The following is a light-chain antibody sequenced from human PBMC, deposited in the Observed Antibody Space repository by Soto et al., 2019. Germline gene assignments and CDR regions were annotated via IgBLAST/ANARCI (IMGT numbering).Light chain of an antibody. Sequence: EIVMTQSPVTLSVSPGDRATLSCRASQSVSNNLAWYQQKPGQTPKLLIYVASTRATGIPARFSGSGSGTEFTLTISSLQSEDFAVYYCQQYNVWPFTFGGGTKVEFK. CDR3: QQYNVWPFT. V-gene: IGKV3-15*01. CDR1: QSVSNN. CDR2: VAS. J-gene: IGKJ4*01.